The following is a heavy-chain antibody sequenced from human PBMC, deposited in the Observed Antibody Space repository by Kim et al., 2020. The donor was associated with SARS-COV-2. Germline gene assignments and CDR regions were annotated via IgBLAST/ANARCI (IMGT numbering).Heavy chain of an antibody. CDR3: ARERDWDLLHCCLDF. Sequence: GGSLRLSCATSGFSFSDSWMSWVRQAPGKGLEWVANIKQDASERYYVDSVKGRFTISRDNAKNSLYLQMNSLRAEDTAVYYCARERDWDLLHCCLDFWGQGTLVTVSS. CDR1: GFSFSDSW. CDR2: IKQDASER. J-gene: IGHJ4*02. V-gene: IGHV3-7*03. D-gene: IGHD1-7*01.